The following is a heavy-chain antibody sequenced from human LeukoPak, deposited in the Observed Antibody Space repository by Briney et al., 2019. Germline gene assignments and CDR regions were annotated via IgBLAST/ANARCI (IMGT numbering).Heavy chain of an antibody. Sequence: SETLSLTCAVYGGSFSGYYWSWIRPPPGKGLEWIGEINHSGSTNYNPSLKSRVTISVDTSKNQFPLKLSSVTAADTAVYYCARRLGAFDIWGQGTMVTVSS. CDR1: GGSFSGYY. V-gene: IGHV4-34*01. J-gene: IGHJ3*02. CDR2: INHSGST. CDR3: ARRLGAFDI.